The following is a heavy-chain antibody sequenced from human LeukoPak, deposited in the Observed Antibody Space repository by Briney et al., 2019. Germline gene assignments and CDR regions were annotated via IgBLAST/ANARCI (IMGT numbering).Heavy chain of an antibody. D-gene: IGHD1/OR15-1a*01. CDR1: GGSFSDYY. V-gene: IGHV4-34*01. CDR3: ARVSGLNNFDS. CDR2: INHSGRT. J-gene: IGHJ4*02. Sequence: SETLSLTCAVYGGSFSDYYWSWIRQPPGKGLEWIGEINHSGRTNYSPSLKSRVTMSVDTSKIQFSLKVTSLTAADTAIYYCARVSGLNNFDSWGQGTLVTVSS.